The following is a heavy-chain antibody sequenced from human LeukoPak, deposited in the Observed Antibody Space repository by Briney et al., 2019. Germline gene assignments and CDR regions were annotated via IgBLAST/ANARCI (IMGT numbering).Heavy chain of an antibody. CDR3: XRGADYXXYYDFWSGSPGAFDI. CDR2: IISSSSTI. V-gene: IGHV3-48*01. CDR1: GFTFSSYS. Sequence: QPGGSLRLSCAASGFTFSSYSMNWVRQAPGKGLEWVSYIISSSSTIYYADSVKGRFTISRDNAKNSLYLQMNSLRAEDTAVYYCXRGADYXXYYDFWSGSPGAFDIWGQGTMVTVSS. D-gene: IGHD3-3*01. J-gene: IGHJ3*02.